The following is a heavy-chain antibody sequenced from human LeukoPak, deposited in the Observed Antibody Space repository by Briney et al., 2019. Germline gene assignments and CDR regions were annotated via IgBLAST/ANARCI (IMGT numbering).Heavy chain of an antibody. CDR3: ARDVSYNSLDY. Sequence: GGSLRLSCAASGFTFSAYSINWVRQAPGRGLEWVSSISSSGTYIYYADSVKGRFTISRDNAKNSLSLQMNSLRAADTAVYYCARDVSYNSLDYWGQGTLVTVSS. V-gene: IGHV3-21*01. CDR1: GFTFSAYS. CDR2: ISSSGTYI. J-gene: IGHJ4*02. D-gene: IGHD6-13*01.